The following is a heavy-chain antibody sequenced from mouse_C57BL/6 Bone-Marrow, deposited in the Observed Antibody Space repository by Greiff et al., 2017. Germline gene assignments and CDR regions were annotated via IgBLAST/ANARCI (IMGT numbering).Heavy chain of an antibody. CDR3: ARGDNGTTYVDY. J-gene: IGHJ2*01. D-gene: IGHD3-3*01. CDR2: IDPSDSET. CDR1: GYTFTSYW. Sequence: QVQLKQPGAELVRPGSSVKLSCKASGYTFTSYWMHWVKQRPIQGLEWIGNIDPSDSETHYNQKFKDKATLTVDKSSSTAYMQLSSLTSEDSAVYYCARGDNGTTYVDYWGQGTTLTVSS. V-gene: IGHV1-52*01.